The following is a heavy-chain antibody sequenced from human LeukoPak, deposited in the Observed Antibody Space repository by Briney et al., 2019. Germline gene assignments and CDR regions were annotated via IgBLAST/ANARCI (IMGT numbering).Heavy chain of an antibody. Sequence: GRSLRLSCAASGFTFSSYAMHWVRQAPGKGLEWVSSISSSSSYIYYADSVKGRFTISRDNAKNSLYLQVNSLRAEDTAVYYCARAWEVTMVRGVIASDFDYWGQGTLVTVSS. CDR3: ARAWEVTMVRGVIASDFDY. CDR1: GFTFSSYA. CDR2: ISSSSSYI. J-gene: IGHJ4*02. D-gene: IGHD3-10*01. V-gene: IGHV3-21*01.